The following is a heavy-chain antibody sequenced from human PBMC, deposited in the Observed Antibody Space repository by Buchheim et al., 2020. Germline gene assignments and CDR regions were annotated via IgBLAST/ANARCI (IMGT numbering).Heavy chain of an antibody. Sequence: QVQLVESGGGVVQPGRSLRLSCAASGFTFSSYGMHRVRQAPGKGLEWVAVISYDGSNKYYADSVKGRFTISRDNSKNTMYLQMNSLRAEDTAVYYCAKEETYYYDSSGYYPFEYWGQGTL. CDR1: GFTFSSYG. D-gene: IGHD3-22*01. CDR2: ISYDGSNK. V-gene: IGHV3-30*18. CDR3: AKEETYYYDSSGYYPFEY. J-gene: IGHJ4*02.